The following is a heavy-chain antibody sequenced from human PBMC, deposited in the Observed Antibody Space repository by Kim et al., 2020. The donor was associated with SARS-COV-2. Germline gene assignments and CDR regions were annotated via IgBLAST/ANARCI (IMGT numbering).Heavy chain of an antibody. Sequence: GGSLRLSYTASGFTFNHFAMSWLRQAPGKGPEWVASINGRGDTPSYTASVKGRFTISRDNFNNALFLQLNSLRVDDTAVYYCARGQVCSDPSGRGTLVTV. CDR2: INGRGDTP. CDR3: ARGQVCSDP. CDR1: GFTFNHFA. D-gene: IGHD3-10*01. V-gene: IGHV3-23*01. J-gene: IGHJ5*02.